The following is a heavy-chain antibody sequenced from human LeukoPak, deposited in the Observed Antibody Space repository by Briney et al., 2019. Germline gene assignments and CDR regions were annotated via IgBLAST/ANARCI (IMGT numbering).Heavy chain of an antibody. CDR2: FDPEDGET. V-gene: IGHV1-24*01. Sequence: GASVKASCKVSGYTLTELSMHWVRQAPGKGLEWMGGFDPEDGETIYAQKFQGRVTMTEDTSTDTAYMELSSLRSEDTAVYYCATDVWFGELLSRDAFDIWGQGTMVTVSS. J-gene: IGHJ3*02. CDR1: GYTLTELS. D-gene: IGHD3-10*01. CDR3: ATDVWFGELLSRDAFDI.